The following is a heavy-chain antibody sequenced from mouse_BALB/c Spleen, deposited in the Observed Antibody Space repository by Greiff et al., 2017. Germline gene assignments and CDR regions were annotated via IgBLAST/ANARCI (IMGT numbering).Heavy chain of an antibody. Sequence: EVKLEESGGGLVKPGGSLKLSCAASGFTFSSYAMSWVRQTPEKRLEWVASISSGGSTYYPDSVKGRFTISRDNARNILYLQMSSLRSEDTAMYYCARRDDYALFDYWGQGTTLTVSS. CDR2: ISSGGST. CDR1: GFTFSSYA. CDR3: ARRDDYALFDY. J-gene: IGHJ2*01. V-gene: IGHV5-6-5*01. D-gene: IGHD2-4*01.